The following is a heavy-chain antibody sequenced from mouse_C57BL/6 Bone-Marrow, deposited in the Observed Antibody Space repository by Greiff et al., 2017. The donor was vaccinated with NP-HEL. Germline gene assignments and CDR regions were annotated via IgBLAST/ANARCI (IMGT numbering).Heavy chain of an antibody. D-gene: IGHD2-2*01. J-gene: IGHJ3*01. CDR2: IDPENGDT. V-gene: IGHV14-4*01. CDR3: TNYYGYGGFAY. Sequence: VQLQQSGAELVRPGASVKLSCTASGFNIKDDYMHWVKQRPEQGLEWIGWIDPENGDTEYASKFQGKATITADTSSNTAYLQLSSLTSEDTAVYYCTNYYGYGGFAYWGQGTLVTVSA. CDR1: GFNIKDDY.